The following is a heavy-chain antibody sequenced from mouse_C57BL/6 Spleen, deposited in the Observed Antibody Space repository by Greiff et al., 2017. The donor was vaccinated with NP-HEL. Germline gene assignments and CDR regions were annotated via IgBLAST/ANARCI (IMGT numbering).Heavy chain of an antibody. J-gene: IGHJ2*01. D-gene: IGHD2-2*01. V-gene: IGHV1-59*01. CDR1: GYTFTSYW. Sequence: VKLQQPGAELVRPGTSVKLSCKASGYTFTSYWMHWVKQRPGQGLEWIGVIDPSDSYTNYNQKFKGKATLTVDTSSSTAYMQLSSLTSEDSAVYYCARSGGYGGYYFDYWGQGTTLTVSS. CDR3: ARSGGYGGYYFDY. CDR2: IDPSDSYT.